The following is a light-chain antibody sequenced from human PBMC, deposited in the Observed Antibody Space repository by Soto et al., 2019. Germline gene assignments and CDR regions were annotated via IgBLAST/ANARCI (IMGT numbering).Light chain of an antibody. Sequence: EMVLTQSPGTLSLSPGERATLSCRASQSVSSNYLAWYQQKPGQAPGLLIYGASSRATGIPDRFSGSGSGTDFTLTISRLEPEDFAVYYCQQYGRSPPITFGQGTRLEIK. CDR3: QQYGRSPPIT. V-gene: IGKV3-20*01. J-gene: IGKJ5*01. CDR1: QSVSSNY. CDR2: GAS.